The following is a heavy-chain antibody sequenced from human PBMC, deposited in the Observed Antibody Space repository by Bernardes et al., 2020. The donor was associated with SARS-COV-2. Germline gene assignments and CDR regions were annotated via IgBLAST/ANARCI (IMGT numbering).Heavy chain of an antibody. CDR3: ASAPWELKKY. CDR1: GGSFSGYY. Sequence: PETLSLTCAVYGGSFSGYYWSWIRQPPGKGREWNGEINHSGSPNYNPSLKSRVTISVDTSKNQFSLKLSAVTAADTAVYYCASAPWELKKYWGHGTLVTVSS. D-gene: IGHD1-26*01. J-gene: IGHJ4*01. V-gene: IGHV4-34*01. CDR2: INHSGSP.